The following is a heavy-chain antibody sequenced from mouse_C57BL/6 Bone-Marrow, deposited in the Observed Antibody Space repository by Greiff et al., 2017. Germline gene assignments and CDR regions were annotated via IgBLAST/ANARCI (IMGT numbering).Heavy chain of an antibody. CDR3: ERHTGTQFDFDY. CDR1: GFTFSSYG. D-gene: IGHD3-1*01. J-gene: IGHJ2*01. CDR2: ISSGGSYT. Sequence: EVQGVESGGDLVKPGGSLKLSCAASGFTFSSYGMSWVRQTPDKRLEWVATISSGGSYTYYPDSVKGRFTISSDNAKNTLYLQMSSLKSEDTAMYYCERHTGTQFDFDYWGQGTTLTVSS. V-gene: IGHV5-6*01.